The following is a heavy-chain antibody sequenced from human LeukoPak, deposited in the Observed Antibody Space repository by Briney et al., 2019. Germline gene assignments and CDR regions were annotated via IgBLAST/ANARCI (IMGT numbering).Heavy chain of an antibody. Sequence: SEALSVTCTVSVGSISIYYWSWIREPPGKRVGWGGYIYDSGGTNYNPSLTSRVSISVDSSKNQFSLKVSPVTAADTAVYYCARGLRSTDIDYWGQGTLVTVSS. V-gene: IGHV4-59*01. CDR3: ARGLRSTDIDY. CDR2: IYDSGGT. J-gene: IGHJ4*02. CDR1: VGSISIYY. D-gene: IGHD5/OR15-5a*01.